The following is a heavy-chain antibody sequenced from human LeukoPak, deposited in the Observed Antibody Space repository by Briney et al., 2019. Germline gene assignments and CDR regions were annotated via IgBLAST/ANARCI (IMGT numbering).Heavy chain of an antibody. CDR1: GYTLTGYY. Sequence: ASVKVSCKASGYTLTGYYMHWVRQAPGQGLEWMGWINPNSGGTNYAQKFQGRVTMTRDTSISTAYMDLSRLRSDDTAFYYCARGSEVTTIDYWGQGTLVTVSS. CDR3: ARGSEVTTIDY. J-gene: IGHJ4*02. D-gene: IGHD4-17*01. CDR2: INPNSGGT. V-gene: IGHV1-2*02.